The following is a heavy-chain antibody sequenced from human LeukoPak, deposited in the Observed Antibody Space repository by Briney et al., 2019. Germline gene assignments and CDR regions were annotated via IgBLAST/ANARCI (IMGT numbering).Heavy chain of an antibody. CDR1: GFTFSSYW. D-gene: IGHD3-10*01. J-gene: IGHJ4*02. Sequence: GGSLRLSCAASGFTFSSYWMSWVRQAPGKGLEWVANIKQDGSEKYYVDSVKGRFTISRDNAKNSLYLQMNSLRAEDTAVYYCARDHQTYGSGSYKYFDYWGQGTLVTVSS. CDR2: IKQDGSEK. V-gene: IGHV3-7*01. CDR3: ARDHQTYGSGSYKYFDY.